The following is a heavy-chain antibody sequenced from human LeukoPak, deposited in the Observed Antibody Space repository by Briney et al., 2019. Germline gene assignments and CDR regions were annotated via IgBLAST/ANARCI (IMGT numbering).Heavy chain of an antibody. CDR3: ARDLYDSGAYSSPIDY. V-gene: IGHV3-21*01. CDR2: ISSSSSYI. D-gene: IGHD3-22*01. CDR1: GFSFSSYS. J-gene: IGHJ4*02. Sequence: GGSLRLSCAASGFSFSSYSMNWVRQAPGKGLEWVSSISSSSSYIHSADSVKGRFTISRDNAKNSLYLQMSSLRAEDTAVYYCARDLYDSGAYSSPIDYWGQGALVTVSS.